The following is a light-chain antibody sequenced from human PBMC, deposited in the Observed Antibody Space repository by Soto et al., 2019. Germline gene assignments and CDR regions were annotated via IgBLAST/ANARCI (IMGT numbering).Light chain of an antibody. CDR3: QQSYSRTWT. J-gene: IGKJ1*01. Sequence: DIQMTQCPSSLSASVGDRVTITCRASQSISSYLNWYQQKPGKAPKLLIYAASSLQSGVPSRFSGSGSGTDFTLTISSLQPEDFATYYCQQSYSRTWTFGQGTKVDI. CDR1: QSISSY. CDR2: AAS. V-gene: IGKV1-39*01.